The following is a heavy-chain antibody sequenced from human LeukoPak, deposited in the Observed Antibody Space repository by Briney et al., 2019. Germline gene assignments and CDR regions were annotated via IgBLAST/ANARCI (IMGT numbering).Heavy chain of an antibody. CDR2: ISSDGSRV. CDR1: GFTFSRYN. J-gene: IGHJ4*02. V-gene: IGHV3-74*01. CDR3: VGGDY. Sequence: PGGSLRLSCATSGFTFSRYNMNWVRQAPGKGLVWVSRISSDGSRVTYADSVKGRFTISRDNAKNTLYLQMNSLRAEDTAVYYCVGGDYWGQGTLVTVSS.